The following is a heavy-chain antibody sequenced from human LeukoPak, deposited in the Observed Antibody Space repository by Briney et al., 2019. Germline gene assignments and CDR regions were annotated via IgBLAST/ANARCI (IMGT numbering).Heavy chain of an antibody. V-gene: IGHV1-2*02. CDR3: ARDYEYSSSWFSDAFDI. CDR2: INPNSGGT. Sequence: ASVKVSCKASGYTLTGYYMHWVRQAPGQGLEWMGWINPNSGGTNYAQKFQGRVTMTRDTSISTAYMELSRLRSDDTAVYYCARDYEYSSSWFSDAFDIWGQGTMVTVSS. J-gene: IGHJ3*02. CDR1: GYTLTGYY. D-gene: IGHD6-13*01.